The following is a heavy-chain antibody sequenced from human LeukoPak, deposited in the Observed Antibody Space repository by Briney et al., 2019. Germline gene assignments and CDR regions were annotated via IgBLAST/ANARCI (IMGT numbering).Heavy chain of an antibody. D-gene: IGHD3-22*01. CDR1: VFTFTSYV. V-gene: IGHV3-30*04. CDR3: ARDQGSVIVVRTASWYFDV. CDR2: ISYDGSNK. Sequence: GRTLRLSCAASVFTFTSYVTHWARHAPAKGREWVAVISYDGSNKYYTDSAKSRYTLSRDNSQNTLYLQMNTLRAEDTPVYYTARDQGSVIVVRTASWYFDVWGRGTLVTVSS. J-gene: IGHJ2*01.